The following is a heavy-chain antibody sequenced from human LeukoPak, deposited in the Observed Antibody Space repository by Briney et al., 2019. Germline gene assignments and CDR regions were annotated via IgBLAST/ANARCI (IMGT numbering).Heavy chain of an antibody. D-gene: IGHD3-16*02. CDR2: INHSGST. J-gene: IGHJ5*02. Sequence: PSETLSLTCAVYGGSFSGYYWSWIRQPPGKGLEWIGEINHSGSTNYNPSLKSRVTISVDTSKNQFPLKLSSVTAADTAVYYCARGHYDYVWGSYRYSWFDPWGQGTLVTVSS. V-gene: IGHV4-34*01. CDR3: ARGHYDYVWGSYRYSWFDP. CDR1: GGSFSGYY.